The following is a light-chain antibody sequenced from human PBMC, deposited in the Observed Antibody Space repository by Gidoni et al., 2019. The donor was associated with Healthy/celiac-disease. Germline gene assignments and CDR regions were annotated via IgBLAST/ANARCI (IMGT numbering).Light chain of an antibody. Sequence: EIQMTQSPSTLSASVGDRVTITCLASQSISSWLAWYQQKPGKAPKLLIYKASSLESGVPSRFSGSGSGTEFTLTISSLQPDDFATYYCQQYNSYSRSFGQGTKLEIK. J-gene: IGKJ2*04. V-gene: IGKV1-5*03. CDR2: KAS. CDR3: QQYNSYSRS. CDR1: QSISSW.